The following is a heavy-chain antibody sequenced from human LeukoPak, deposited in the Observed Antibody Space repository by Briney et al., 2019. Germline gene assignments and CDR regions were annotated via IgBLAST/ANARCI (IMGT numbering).Heavy chain of an antibody. Sequence: GGTLRLSCVASGFMFASVGMNWVRKAPGKGLEWVSSISGGGDRTYYADSVKGRFTISRDNSKNTLYLQMNSLRAEDTALYYCAKYRSDSYGYRDYWGQGTLITVSS. V-gene: IGHV3-23*01. J-gene: IGHJ4*02. CDR2: ISGGGDRT. D-gene: IGHD5-18*01. CDR3: AKYRSDSYGYRDY. CDR1: GFMFASVG.